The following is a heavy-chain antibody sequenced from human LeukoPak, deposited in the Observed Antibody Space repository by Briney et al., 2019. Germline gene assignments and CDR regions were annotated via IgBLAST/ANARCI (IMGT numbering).Heavy chain of an antibody. V-gene: IGHV3-66*02. Sequence: GGSLRLSCAASGFTVSSNYMSWVRQAPGKGLEWVSVIYSGGSTYYADSVKGRFTISRDNPKNTLYLQMNSLRAEDTAVYYCARDDSYSSSWYTPDAFDIWGQGTMVTVSS. CDR2: IYSGGST. D-gene: IGHD6-13*01. CDR1: GFTVSSNY. J-gene: IGHJ3*02. CDR3: ARDDSYSSSWYTPDAFDI.